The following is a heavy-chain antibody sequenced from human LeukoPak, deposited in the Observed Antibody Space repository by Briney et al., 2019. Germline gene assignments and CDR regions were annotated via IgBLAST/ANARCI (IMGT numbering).Heavy chain of an antibody. V-gene: IGHV1-2*02. D-gene: IGHD3-9*01. J-gene: IGHJ4*02. CDR1: GYTFTGYY. CDR3: ARAVNDILTGYADVGGY. CDR2: INPNSGGT. Sequence: ASVKVSCKASGYTFTGYYMHWVRQARGQGLEWMGWINPNSGGTNYAQKFQGRVTMTRDTSISTAYMELSRLRSDDTAVYYCARAVNDILTGYADVGGYWGQGTLVTVSS.